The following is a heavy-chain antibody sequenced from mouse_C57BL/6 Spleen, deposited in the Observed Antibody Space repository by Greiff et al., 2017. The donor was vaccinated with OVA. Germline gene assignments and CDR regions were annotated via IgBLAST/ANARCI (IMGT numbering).Heavy chain of an antibody. D-gene: IGHD1-1*01. Sequence: QVQLQQPGAELVKPGASVKLSCKASGYTFTSYWMQWVKQRPGQGLEWSGEIDPSDSYTNYNQKFKGKATLTVDTSSSTAYMQLSSLTSEDSAVYYCAVYGSSSYYAMDYWGQGTSVTVSS. CDR2: IDPSDSYT. CDR3: AVYGSSSYYAMDY. V-gene: IGHV1-50*01. J-gene: IGHJ4*01. CDR1: GYTFTSYW.